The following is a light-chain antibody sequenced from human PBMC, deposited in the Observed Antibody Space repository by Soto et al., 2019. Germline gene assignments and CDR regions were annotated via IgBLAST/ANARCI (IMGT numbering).Light chain of an antibody. CDR3: QHYNSLYT. V-gene: IGKV1-5*03. J-gene: IGKJ2*01. CDR2: KAS. Sequence: DIQMTQSPSTLSASVGDRVTITCRASQSISSWLAWYQQKPGKAPKLLIYKASSLESGVPSRFTGSVSGTKSTLTISSLQPDDFATYYCQHYNSLYTFGQGTKREIK. CDR1: QSISSW.